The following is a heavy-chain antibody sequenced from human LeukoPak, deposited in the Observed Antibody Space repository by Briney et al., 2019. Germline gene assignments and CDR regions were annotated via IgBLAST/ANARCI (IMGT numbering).Heavy chain of an antibody. CDR1: GGSISSYY. CDR2: IYTSGST. CDR3: ARSLGEWPHFDY. V-gene: IGHV4-4*07. D-gene: IGHD3-16*01. J-gene: IGHJ4*02. Sequence: SETLSLTCTVSGGSISSYYWSWIRQPAGKGLEWIGRIYTSGSTNYNPSLKSRVTMSVDTSKKQYSLKLSSVTAADTAVYYCARSLGEWPHFDYWGQGTLVTASS.